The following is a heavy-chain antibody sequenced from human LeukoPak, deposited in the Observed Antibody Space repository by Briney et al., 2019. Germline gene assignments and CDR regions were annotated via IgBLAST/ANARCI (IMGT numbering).Heavy chain of an antibody. CDR2: FDPEDGET. CDR1: GYTLTDLS. D-gene: IGHD1-1*01. V-gene: IGHV1-24*01. CDR3: ATDTGTLSRTDAFDI. J-gene: IGHJ3*02. Sequence: ASVKVSCRVSGYTLTDLSMHWVRQAPGKGLEWMGGFDPEDGETIYAQKFQGRVTMTEDTSTDTAYMELSSLRSEDTAVYYWATDTGTLSRTDAFDIWGQGTMDTVSS.